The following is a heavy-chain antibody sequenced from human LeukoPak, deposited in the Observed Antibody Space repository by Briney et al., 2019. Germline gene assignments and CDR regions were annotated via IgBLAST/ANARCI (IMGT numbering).Heavy chain of an antibody. CDR2: IYYSGRT. CDR3: ARLGRYSYGYRY. J-gene: IGHJ4*02. V-gene: IGHV4-34*01. Sequence: PSETLSLTCAVYGGSFSGYYWSWIRQPPGKGLEWIGSIYYSGRTYYNSSLKSRVTISVDTSKNQFSLKVSSVTAADTAVYYCARLGRYSYGYRYWGQGTLVTVSS. CDR1: GGSFSGYY. D-gene: IGHD5-18*01.